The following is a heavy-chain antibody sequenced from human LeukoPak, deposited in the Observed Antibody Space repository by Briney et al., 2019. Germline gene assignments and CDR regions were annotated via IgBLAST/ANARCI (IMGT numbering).Heavy chain of an antibody. Sequence: SETLSLTCTVSGYSISSGYYWGWIRQPPGKGLEWIGSIYHSGSTYYNPSLKSRVTISVDTSKNQFSLKLSSVTAADTAVYYCATTPSYYDSSGYYVFDYWGQGTLVTVSS. D-gene: IGHD3-22*01. CDR1: GYSISSGYY. CDR3: ATTPSYYDSSGYYVFDY. J-gene: IGHJ4*02. CDR2: IYHSGST. V-gene: IGHV4-38-2*02.